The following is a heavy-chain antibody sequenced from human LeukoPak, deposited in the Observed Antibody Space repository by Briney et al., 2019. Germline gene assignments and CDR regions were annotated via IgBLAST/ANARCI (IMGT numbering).Heavy chain of an antibody. Sequence: SETLSLTCTVSGGSISSYYWSWIRQPPGKGLEWIGYIYYSGSTNYNPSLKSRVTISVDTSKNQFSLKLSSATAADTAVYYCARASSGYDTFDIWGQGTMVTVSS. D-gene: IGHD5-12*01. CDR1: GGSISSYY. J-gene: IGHJ3*02. CDR3: ARASSGYDTFDI. CDR2: IYYSGST. V-gene: IGHV4-59*01.